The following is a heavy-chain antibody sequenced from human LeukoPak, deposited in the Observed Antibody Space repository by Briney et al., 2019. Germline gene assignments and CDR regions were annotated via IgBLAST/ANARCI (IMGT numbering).Heavy chain of an antibody. J-gene: IGHJ4*02. Sequence: ASETLSLTCNVSGGSLSNYYWSWIRQTPAKGLEWLGQINQSGRTNYNPSLKSRVTLSVDTSKNQFSLKLTSMTAADTAVYYCARDSSGDYVFTYWGQGTLVTVSS. V-gene: IGHV4-34*01. D-gene: IGHD4-17*01. CDR3: ARDSSGDYVFTY. CDR1: GGSLSNYY. CDR2: INQSGRT.